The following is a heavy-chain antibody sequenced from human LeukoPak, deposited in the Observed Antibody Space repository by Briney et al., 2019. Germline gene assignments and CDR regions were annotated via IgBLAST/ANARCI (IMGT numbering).Heavy chain of an antibody. D-gene: IGHD3-22*01. J-gene: IGHJ4*02. CDR1: GFIVSSNY. CDR3: AREVRGYYFDY. CDR2: ISSGGNT. Sequence: GGSLRLSCAAAGFIVSSNYMSWVRQAPGKGLEWVSVISSGGNTYYADSVKGRFTISRDISKNTLYLQMNGLRAEDTAVYYCAREVRGYYFDYWGQGTLVTVSS. V-gene: IGHV3-53*01.